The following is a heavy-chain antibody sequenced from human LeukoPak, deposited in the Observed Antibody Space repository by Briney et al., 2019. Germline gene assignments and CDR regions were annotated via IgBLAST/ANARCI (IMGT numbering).Heavy chain of an antibody. CDR2: INSDGSST. Sequence: PGGSLRLSCAASGFTFSNYWMHWVRQAPGKGLVWVSRINSDGSSTSYADSVKGRFTISRDNAKNTLYLQMNSLRAEDTAVYYCAKDSTVAGTLGFGYWGQGTLVTVSS. D-gene: IGHD6-19*01. J-gene: IGHJ4*02. V-gene: IGHV3-74*01. CDR1: GFTFSNYW. CDR3: AKDSTVAGTLGFGY.